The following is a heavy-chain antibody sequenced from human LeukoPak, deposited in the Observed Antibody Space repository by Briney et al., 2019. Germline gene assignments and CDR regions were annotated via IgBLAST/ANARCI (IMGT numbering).Heavy chain of an antibody. J-gene: IGHJ4*02. V-gene: IGHV3-23*01. Sequence: PGGSLRLSCAASGFTFSDYGMSWVRQAPGKGLEWVSAISGSGGSTYYADSVKGRFTISRDNSKNTLYLQMNSLRAEDTAVYYCARGHSSGWYFDYWGQGTLVTVSS. CDR1: GFTFSDYG. CDR2: ISGSGGST. CDR3: ARGHSSGWYFDY. D-gene: IGHD6-19*01.